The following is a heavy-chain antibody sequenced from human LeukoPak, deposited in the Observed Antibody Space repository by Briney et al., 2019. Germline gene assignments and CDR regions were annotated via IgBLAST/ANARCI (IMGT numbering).Heavy chain of an antibody. CDR2: IYHSGST. J-gene: IGHJ5*02. CDR3: ARGRLDRYCSGGSCYSRKNWFDP. CDR1: GYSISSGYY. D-gene: IGHD2-15*01. Sequence: SETLSLTCTVSGYSISSGYYWGWIRQPPGKGLEWIGSIYHSGSTYYNPSLKSRVTISVDTSKNQFSLKLSSVTAADTAVYYCARGRLDRYCSGGSCYSRKNWFDPWGQGTLVTVSS. V-gene: IGHV4-38-2*02.